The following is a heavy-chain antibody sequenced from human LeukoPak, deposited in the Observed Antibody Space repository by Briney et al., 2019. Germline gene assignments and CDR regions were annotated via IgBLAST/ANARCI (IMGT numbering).Heavy chain of an antibody. CDR2: IYSGGTT. D-gene: IGHD5-18*01. J-gene: IGHJ4*02. CDR3: ARDQYSYAHAAH. Sequence: GGSLRLSCAASGFIFDDFVMSWVRQAPGKGLEWVSVIYSGGTTYYADSVKGRFTISRDNSKNTLHLQMNSLRAEDTAVYYCARDQYSYAHAAHWGQGTLVTVSS. CDR1: GFIFDDFV. V-gene: IGHV3-66*01.